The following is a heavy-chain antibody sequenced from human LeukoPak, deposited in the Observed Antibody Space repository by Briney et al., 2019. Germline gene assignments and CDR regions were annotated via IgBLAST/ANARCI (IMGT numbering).Heavy chain of an antibody. V-gene: IGHV4-38-2*02. D-gene: IGHD3-22*01. J-gene: IGHJ4*02. Sequence: SETLSLTCTVSGYSISSGYYWGWIRQPPGKGLEWIGSIYHSGSTYYNPSLKSRVTISVDTSKDQFSLKLSSVTAADTAVYYCAREGPLYYYDSSGYYFGYWGQGTLVTVSS. CDR2: IYHSGST. CDR3: AREGPLYYYDSSGYYFGY. CDR1: GYSISSGYY.